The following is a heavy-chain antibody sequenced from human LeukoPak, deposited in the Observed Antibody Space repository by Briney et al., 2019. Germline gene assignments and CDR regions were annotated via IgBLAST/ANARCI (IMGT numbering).Heavy chain of an antibody. V-gene: IGHV3-23*01. Sequence: GGSLRLSCGASGFTFSSYAMSWVRQAPGKGLEWVSAIGSGTYYADSVKGRFTISRDNSKNTLYLQMNSLRAEDTAVYYCAKITMIAGFDYWGQGTLVTVSS. CDR2: IGSGT. CDR3: AKITMIAGFDY. J-gene: IGHJ4*02. D-gene: IGHD3-22*01. CDR1: GFTFSSYA.